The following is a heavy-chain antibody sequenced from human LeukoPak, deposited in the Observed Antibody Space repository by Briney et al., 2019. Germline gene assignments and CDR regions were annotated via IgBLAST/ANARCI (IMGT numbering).Heavy chain of an antibody. V-gene: IGHV3-33*01. CDR1: GFTFSTHG. Sequence: PGRSLRLSCVVSGFTFSTHGFHRVRQAPGKGLEWVSVIWHDGGRKEYADSVRGRFTISRDNSNLYLQMNSLRAEDTAIYYCARDIGNSGFNLDYWGQGTPVTVSS. D-gene: IGHD5-12*01. CDR2: IWHDGGRK. CDR3: ARDIGNSGFNLDY. J-gene: IGHJ4*02.